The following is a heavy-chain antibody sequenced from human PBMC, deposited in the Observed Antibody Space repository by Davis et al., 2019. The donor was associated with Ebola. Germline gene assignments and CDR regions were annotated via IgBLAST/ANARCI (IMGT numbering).Heavy chain of an antibody. CDR1: GYTFTSYG. Sequence: ASVKVSCKASGYTFTSYGISWVRQAPGQGLEWMGWISAYNGNTNYAQKLQGRVTMTTDTSTSTAYMELRSLRSDDTAVYYCARDSSGYYPLYYYYGMDVWGQGTTVTVSS. J-gene: IGHJ6*02. D-gene: IGHD3-22*01. CDR2: ISAYNGNT. V-gene: IGHV1-18*01. CDR3: ARDSSGYYPLYYYYGMDV.